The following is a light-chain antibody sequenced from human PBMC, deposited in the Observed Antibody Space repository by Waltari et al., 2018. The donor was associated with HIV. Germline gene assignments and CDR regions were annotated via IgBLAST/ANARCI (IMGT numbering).Light chain of an antibody. Sequence: DIQMTQSPASLSASVVDRVTITCRASQGITNYLAWYQQKPGKVPKLLIYAAGTLQSGVPSRFSGSGSGTDFTLTISSLQPEDVATYYCQNYNSAPRTFGQGTKVEIK. J-gene: IGKJ1*01. CDR1: QGITNY. CDR2: AAG. V-gene: IGKV1-27*01. CDR3: QNYNSAPRT.